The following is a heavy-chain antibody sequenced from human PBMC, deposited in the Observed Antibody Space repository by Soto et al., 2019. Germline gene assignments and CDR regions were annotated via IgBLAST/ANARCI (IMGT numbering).Heavy chain of an antibody. CDR2: IIPIFGTA. D-gene: IGHD3-22*01. CDR1: GGTFSSYA. V-gene: IGHV1-69*01. J-gene: IGHJ4*02. Sequence: VQLVQSGAEVKKPGSSVKVSCKASGGTFSSYAISWVRQAPGQGLEWMGGIIPIFGTANYAQKFQGRVTITADESTSTAYMELSSLRSEDTAVYYCARGRKGTYYDSSGYYYHFDYWGQGTLVTVSS. CDR3: ARGRKGTYYDSSGYYYHFDY.